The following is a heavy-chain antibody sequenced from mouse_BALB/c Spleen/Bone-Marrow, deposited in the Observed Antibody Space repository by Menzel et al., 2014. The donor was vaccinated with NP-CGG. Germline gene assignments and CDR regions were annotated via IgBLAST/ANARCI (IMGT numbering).Heavy chain of an antibody. CDR1: GYTFTDYA. V-gene: IGHV1-67*01. Sequence: QVQLQQSGPELVRPGVSVKISCKGSGYTFTDYAMHWVKQSHAKSLEWIGVISTYSGNTSYNQKFKGKATMTVDKSSSTAYMELARLTSEDSAIYYCARGNRYDGAWFAYWGQGTLVTVSA. J-gene: IGHJ3*01. D-gene: IGHD2-14*01. CDR3: ARGNRYDGAWFAY. CDR2: ISTYSGNT.